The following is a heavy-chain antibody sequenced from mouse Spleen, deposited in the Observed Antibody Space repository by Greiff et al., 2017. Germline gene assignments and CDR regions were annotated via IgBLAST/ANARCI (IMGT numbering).Heavy chain of an antibody. V-gene: IGHV5-9*01. J-gene: IGHJ1*03. D-gene: IGHD1-1*02. CDR2: ISGGGGNT. CDR3: ARPLYGYWYFDV. CDR1: GFTFSSYT. Sequence: EVQVVESGGGLVKPGGSLKLSCAASGFTFSSYTMSWVRQTPEKRLEWVATISGGGGNTYYPDSVKGRFTISRDNAKNTLYLQMSSLRSEDTALYYCARPLYGYWYFDVWGTGTTVTVSS.